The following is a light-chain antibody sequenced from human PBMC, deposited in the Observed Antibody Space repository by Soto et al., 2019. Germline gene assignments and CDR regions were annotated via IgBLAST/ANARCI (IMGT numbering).Light chain of an antibody. CDR2: DVS. Sequence: QSALTQPASVSGSPGQSITISCTGTSSDAGGYNFVSWYQQHPGKAPKFLIYDVSYRPSGVSHRFSGSKSGNTASLTISGLQAEDAADYYCSSYTSSRIVVFGGGTKLTVL. CDR1: SSDAGGYNF. V-gene: IGLV2-14*01. J-gene: IGLJ2*01. CDR3: SSYTSSRIVV.